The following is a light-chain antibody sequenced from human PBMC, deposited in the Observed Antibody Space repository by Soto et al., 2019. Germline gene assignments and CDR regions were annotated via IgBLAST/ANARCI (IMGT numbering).Light chain of an antibody. J-gene: IGLJ2*01. CDR2: EVS. V-gene: IGLV2-8*01. Sequence: QSALTQPPSASGSPGQSVTISCTGTSSDVGGYNYVSWYQQHPGKAPKLMIYEVSKRPSGVPDRFSGSKSGYTASLTVSGLQAEDEADYYCCSYAGSYTFAVVFGGGTKLTVL. CDR1: SSDVGGYNY. CDR3: CSYAGSYTFAVV.